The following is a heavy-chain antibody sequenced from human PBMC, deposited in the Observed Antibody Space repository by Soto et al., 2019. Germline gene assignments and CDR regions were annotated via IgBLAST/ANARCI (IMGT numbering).Heavy chain of an antibody. CDR3: ARGARYYDSSGYYYYYYGMDV. CDR1: GGSFSGYY. V-gene: IGHV4-34*01. D-gene: IGHD3-22*01. Sequence: SETLSLTCAVYGGSFSGYYWSWIRQPPGKGLEWIGEINHSGSTNYNPSLKSRVTISVDTSKNQFSLKLSSVTAADTAVYYCARGARYYDSSGYYYYYYGMDVWGQGTTVTVSS. CDR2: INHSGST. J-gene: IGHJ6*02.